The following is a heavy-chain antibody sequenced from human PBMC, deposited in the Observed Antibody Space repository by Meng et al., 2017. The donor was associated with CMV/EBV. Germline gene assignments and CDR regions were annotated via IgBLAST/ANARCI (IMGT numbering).Heavy chain of an antibody. Sequence: GGSLRLSCAASGFTFSDYYMSWIRQAPGKGPEWVSYISSSGSTIYYADSVKGRFTISRDNAKNSLYLQMNSLRAEDTAVYYCARYYPSLPYYDFWSGYHYYYYYGMDVWGQGTTVTVSS. V-gene: IGHV3-11*04. D-gene: IGHD3-3*01. CDR2: ISSSGSTI. CDR3: ARYYPSLPYYDFWSGYHYYYYYGMDV. J-gene: IGHJ6*02. CDR1: GFTFSDYY.